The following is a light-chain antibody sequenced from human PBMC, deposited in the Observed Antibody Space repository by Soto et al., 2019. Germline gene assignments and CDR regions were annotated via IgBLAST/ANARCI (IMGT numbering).Light chain of an antibody. CDR3: QQYDTAPLT. Sequence: EVVLTQSPGTLSLSPGERATLSCRASQSVSSNYLAWYQQKPGRAPRLLIFGAFFRATGIPDRFSGSASGTDFTLTISGLEPEDCAVYYCQQYDTAPLTFCGGTRVEI. V-gene: IGKV3-20*01. CDR1: QSVSSNY. CDR2: GAF. J-gene: IGKJ4*01.